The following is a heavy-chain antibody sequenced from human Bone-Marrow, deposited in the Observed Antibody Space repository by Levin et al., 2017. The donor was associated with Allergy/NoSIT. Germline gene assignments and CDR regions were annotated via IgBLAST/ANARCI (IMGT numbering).Heavy chain of an antibody. J-gene: IGHJ6*02. Sequence: SETLSLTCTVSGASISTYYWSWVRQPPGKGLEWIGYVYYSGSTDYNPALKSRVTISVDMSRNQFSPKLRSVTAADTAVYYCAKGMGGMDVWGQGTTVTVSS. CDR1: GASISTYY. CDR3: AKGMGGMDV. D-gene: IGHD2-8*01. V-gene: IGHV4-59*08. CDR2: VYYSGST.